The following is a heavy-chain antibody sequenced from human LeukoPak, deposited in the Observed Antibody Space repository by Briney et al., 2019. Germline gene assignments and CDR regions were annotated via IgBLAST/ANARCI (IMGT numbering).Heavy chain of an antibody. J-gene: IGHJ4*02. CDR1: GFAVSSNY. CDR2: IYSGGST. V-gene: IGHV3-53*01. Sequence: PGGSLRLSCAASGFAVSSNYLNWVRQAPGKGLEWVSVIYSGGSTDYADSVKGRFTISRDNSKNTLYLQMNSLRAEDTAVYYCARGYCSGGSCYPGDYWGQGTLVTVSS. CDR3: ARGYCSGGSCYPGDY. D-gene: IGHD2-15*01.